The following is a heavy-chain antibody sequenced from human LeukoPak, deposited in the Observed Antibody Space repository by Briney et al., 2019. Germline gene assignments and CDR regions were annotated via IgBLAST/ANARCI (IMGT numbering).Heavy chain of an antibody. CDR1: GFTFSSYW. D-gene: IGHD5-18*01. CDR3: AKGYRLSHSSWLLYFDY. V-gene: IGHV3-23*01. Sequence: PGGSLRLSCAASGFTFSSYWMSWVRQAPGKGLEWVSAISGSGGSTYYADSVKGRFTISRDNSKNTLYLQMNSLRAEDTAVYYCAKGYRLSHSSWLLYFDYWGQGTLVTVSS. CDR2: ISGSGGST. J-gene: IGHJ4*02.